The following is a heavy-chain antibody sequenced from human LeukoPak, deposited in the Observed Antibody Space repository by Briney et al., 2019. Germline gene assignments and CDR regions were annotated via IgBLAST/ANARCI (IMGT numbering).Heavy chain of an antibody. J-gene: IGHJ4*02. V-gene: IGHV4-4*07. CDR1: VGALSGYY. D-gene: IGHD3/OR15-3a*01. Sequence: SDTLSLTRIVSVGALSGYYWSWLRQPARKGLEWLGRVYSSGSTKYNPSLQSRVTMSVDTPKNQFSLKLNFVTAADTAVYYCARVGSGYDFFDYWGQGTLVTVSS. CDR2: VYSSGST. CDR3: ARVGSGYDFFDY.